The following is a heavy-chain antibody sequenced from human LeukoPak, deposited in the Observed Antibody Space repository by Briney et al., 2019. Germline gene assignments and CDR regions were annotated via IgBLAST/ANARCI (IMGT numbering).Heavy chain of an antibody. CDR3: ARVKEDSSGWYPDWFDP. CDR2: IYYSGST. V-gene: IGHV4-39*07. CDR1: GGSISSGGYY. Sequence: PSETLSLTCTVSGGSISSGGYYWGWIRQPPGKGLEWIGNIYYSGSTYYNPSLKSRVTISVDTSKNQFSLKLTSVTAADTAVYYCARVKEDSSGWYPDWFDPWGQGTLVTVSS. J-gene: IGHJ5*02. D-gene: IGHD6-19*01.